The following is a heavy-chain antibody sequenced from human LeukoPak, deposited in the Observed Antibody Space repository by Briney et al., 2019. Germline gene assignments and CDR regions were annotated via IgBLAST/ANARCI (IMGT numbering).Heavy chain of an antibody. CDR1: GFTFSTYN. J-gene: IGHJ4*02. D-gene: IGHD6-19*01. CDR3: ARVFPSGWYVDS. V-gene: IGHV3-21*01. CDR2: INSNSAYI. Sequence: GGSLRLSCAVSGFTFSTYNMNWVRQAPGEGLEWVSSINSNSAYIYYADSVRGRFTISRDNAKNSLYLQMNSLKAEDTAVYYCARVFPSGWYVDSWGQGTLVTVSS.